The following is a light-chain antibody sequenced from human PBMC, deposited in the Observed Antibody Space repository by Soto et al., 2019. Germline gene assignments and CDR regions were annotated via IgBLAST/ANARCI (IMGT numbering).Light chain of an antibody. J-gene: IGKJ4*01. CDR2: TAS. Sequence: DIQMTQSPSSLSASVGDRVTITCRASQSISTYLNWYQQHPGKAPKLLIYTASNLESGVPSRFSGSGSGTDFTLTISSLQPEDFATFYCQQSYGIPPVTFGGRTKVEIK. CDR1: QSISTY. CDR3: QQSYGIPPVT. V-gene: IGKV1-39*01.